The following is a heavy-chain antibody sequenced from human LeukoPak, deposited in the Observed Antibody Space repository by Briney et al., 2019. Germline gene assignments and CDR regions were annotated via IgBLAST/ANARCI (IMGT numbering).Heavy chain of an antibody. D-gene: IGHD3-16*02. CDR1: DYSISSGYY. Sequence: SETLSLTCAVSDYSISSGYYWGWIRQPPGKGLEWIGSIYHSGSTYYNPSLKSRVTISVDTSKNQFSLKLSSVTAADTAVYYCARDHSMITFGGVIALYYFDYWGQGTLVTVSS. CDR2: IYHSGST. J-gene: IGHJ4*02. CDR3: ARDHSMITFGGVIALYYFDY. V-gene: IGHV4-38-2*02.